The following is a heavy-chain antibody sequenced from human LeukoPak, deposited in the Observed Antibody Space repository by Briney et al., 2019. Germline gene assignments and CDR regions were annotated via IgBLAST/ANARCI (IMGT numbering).Heavy chain of an antibody. CDR1: GGSFSDYY. V-gene: IGHV4-34*01. CDR2: INHSGST. Sequence: PSETLSLTCAVYGGSFSDYYWNWIRQPPGKGLEWIGEINHSGSTNYNPSLKSRLTISVDTSKNQFSLKLSSVTAGDTAVYYCARGLAGKAGYSSGWYIKQLVLFDIWGQGTMVTVSS. D-gene: IGHD6-19*01. J-gene: IGHJ3*02. CDR3: ARGLAGKAGYSSGWYIKQLVLFDI.